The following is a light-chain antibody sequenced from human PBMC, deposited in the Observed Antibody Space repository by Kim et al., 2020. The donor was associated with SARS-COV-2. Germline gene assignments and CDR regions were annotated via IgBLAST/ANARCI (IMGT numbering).Light chain of an antibody. V-gene: IGKV4-1*01. Sequence: DIVMTQSPDSLAVSLGERATINCKSSQSVLYSSNNKNHLAWYQQKPGQPPKLLIYWASTRESGVPDRFSGSGSGTDFILTISSLQAEDVAVYYCQQYYSTPYTFGQGTKLEI. CDR3: QQYYSTPYT. CDR1: QSVLYSSNNKNH. CDR2: WAS. J-gene: IGKJ2*01.